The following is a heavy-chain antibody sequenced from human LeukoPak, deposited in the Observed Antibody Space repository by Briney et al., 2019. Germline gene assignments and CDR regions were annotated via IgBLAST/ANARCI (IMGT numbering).Heavy chain of an antibody. D-gene: IGHD1-26*01. V-gene: IGHV1-24*01. CDR2: FDPEDGET. CDR3: ATLSASYGDY. J-gene: IGHJ4*02. Sequence: ASVTVSCKVSGYTLTELSMHWVRQAPGKGHGRMGGFDPEDGETIYAQKFQGRVTMTEDTSTDTAYMELGSLRSEDTAVYYWATLSASYGDYWGQGTLVTVSS. CDR1: GYTLTELS.